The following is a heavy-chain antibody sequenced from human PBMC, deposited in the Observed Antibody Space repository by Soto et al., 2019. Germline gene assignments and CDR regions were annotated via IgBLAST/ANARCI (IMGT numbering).Heavy chain of an antibody. Sequence: QVQLVESGGGAVQPGRSLRLSCAASGFTFDSHGMHWVRQAPGKWLEWVAVISSAGNNKYYADSVKGRFTISRDNFNNVLYLQMSSLRAEDTAVYYCAKDLLPKTVTTCGSWGQGTLVTVSS. D-gene: IGHD4-17*01. J-gene: IGHJ5*02. CDR1: GFTFDSHG. CDR3: AKDLLPKTVTTCGS. V-gene: IGHV3-30*18. CDR2: ISSAGNNK.